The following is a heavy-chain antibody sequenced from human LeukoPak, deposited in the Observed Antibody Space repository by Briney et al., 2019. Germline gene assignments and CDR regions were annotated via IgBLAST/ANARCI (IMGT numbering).Heavy chain of an antibody. J-gene: IGHJ5*02. CDR1: GGSISSGGYY. CDR2: IYHSGST. Sequence: SETLSLTCTVSGGSISSGGYYWSWIRQPPGKGLEWIGYIYHSGSTYYNSSLKSRVTISGDRSKNQFSLKLSSVTAADTAVYYCARVKCGIAVAGNVYWFDPWGQGTLVTVSS. D-gene: IGHD6-19*01. V-gene: IGHV4-30-2*01. CDR3: ARVKCGIAVAGNVYWFDP.